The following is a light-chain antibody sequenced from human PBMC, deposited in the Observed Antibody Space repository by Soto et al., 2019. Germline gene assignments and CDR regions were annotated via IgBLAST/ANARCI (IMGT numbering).Light chain of an antibody. V-gene: IGLV2-14*01. CDR2: EVR. J-gene: IGLJ3*02. Sequence: QSVLTQPASVSGSPGQSITISCTGTSSDVGGYNYVSWYQQHPGKAPKRMIYEVRNRPSGVSNRFSGSKSGNTASLTISGLQAEDEADYYCSSYTSSGTWVLGGGTKLTVL. CDR1: SSDVGGYNY. CDR3: SSYTSSGTWV.